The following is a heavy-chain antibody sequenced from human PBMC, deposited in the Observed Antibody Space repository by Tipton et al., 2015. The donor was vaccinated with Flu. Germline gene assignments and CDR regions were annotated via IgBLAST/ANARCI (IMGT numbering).Heavy chain of an antibody. CDR1: GGSISSYY. D-gene: IGHD6-13*01. CDR2: IYTSGST. J-gene: IGHJ2*01. V-gene: IGHV4-4*07. Sequence: TLSLTCTVSGGSISSYYWSWIRQPAGKGLEWIGRIYTSGSTNYNPSLKSRVTMSVDTSKNQFSLKLSSVTAADTAVYYCVRSARIAAGYWYFDLWGRGTLVTVSS. CDR3: VRSARIAAGYWYFDL.